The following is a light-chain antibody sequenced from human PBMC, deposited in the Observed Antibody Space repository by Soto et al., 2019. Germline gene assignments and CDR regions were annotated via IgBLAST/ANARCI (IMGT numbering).Light chain of an antibody. V-gene: IGKV3-15*01. CDR2: GAS. J-gene: IGKJ2*01. CDR3: QQYNNGPYT. Sequence: ERVMTQSPATLSVSPGEGATLSCRASESVNNNLAWYQQKPGQAPRLLFHGASTRAAGIPSRFGGSGSGREFTLTISSLQSEDFAVYYCQQYNNGPYTFGQGTKLEIK. CDR1: ESVNNN.